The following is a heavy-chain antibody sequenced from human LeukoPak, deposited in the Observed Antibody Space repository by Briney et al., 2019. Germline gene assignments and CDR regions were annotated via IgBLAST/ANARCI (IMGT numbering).Heavy chain of an antibody. V-gene: IGHV3-74*01. J-gene: IGHJ1*01. D-gene: IGHD3-22*01. CDR2: IKSDGNT. CDR3: ARAPSEIGGYYPEYFRH. CDR1: GFTFSSYW. Sequence: GGSLRLSCVASGFTFSSYWMHWVRQAPGKGLVWVSRIKSDGNTNYADSVKGRFTISRDNAKNTVSLQMNSLRAEDTGVYYCARAPSEIGGYYPEYFRHWGQGTLVTVSS.